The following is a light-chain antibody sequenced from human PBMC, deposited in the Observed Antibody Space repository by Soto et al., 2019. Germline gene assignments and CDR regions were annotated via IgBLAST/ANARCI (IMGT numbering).Light chain of an antibody. Sequence: QSVLTQPPSVSGAPGQRVTISCTGSSSNIGAGYDVHWYQQFPGTAPKLLIYGNSNRPSGVPDRFSGSKSGTSASLAITGVQAGDEADYYCQSYDSSLSGVFGSGTKLTVL. J-gene: IGLJ1*01. CDR3: QSYDSSLSGV. V-gene: IGLV1-40*01. CDR1: SSNIGAGYD. CDR2: GNS.